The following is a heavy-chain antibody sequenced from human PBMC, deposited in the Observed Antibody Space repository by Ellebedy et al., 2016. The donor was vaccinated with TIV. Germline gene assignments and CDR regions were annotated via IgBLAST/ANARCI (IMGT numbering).Heavy chain of an antibody. CDR1: GYAFTHYG. CDR2: INGGDGYP. V-gene: IGHV1-3*01. CDR3: ARSGDAWGIDF. Sequence: AASVKVSCKASGYAFTHYGLHWVRQAPGQGLEWMAWINGGDGYPKYSWKFQGRVSFTRDTSATTAYMALSSLTSEDTAVYYCARSGDAWGIDFWGQGTLVTVSS. J-gene: IGHJ4*02. D-gene: IGHD3-16*01.